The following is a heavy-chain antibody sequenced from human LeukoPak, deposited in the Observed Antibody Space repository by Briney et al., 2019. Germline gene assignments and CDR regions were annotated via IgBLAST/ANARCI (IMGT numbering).Heavy chain of an antibody. CDR2: ISSSSSYI. CDR3: AREEQLGPHARYYYYMDV. Sequence: PGGSLRLSCAASGFTFSSYSMNWVRQAPGKGLEWVSSISSSSSYIYYADLVKGRFTISRDNAKNSLYLQMNSLRAEDTAVYYCAREEQLGPHARYYYYMDVWGKGTTVTVSS. V-gene: IGHV3-21*01. D-gene: IGHD6-6*01. J-gene: IGHJ6*03. CDR1: GFTFSSYS.